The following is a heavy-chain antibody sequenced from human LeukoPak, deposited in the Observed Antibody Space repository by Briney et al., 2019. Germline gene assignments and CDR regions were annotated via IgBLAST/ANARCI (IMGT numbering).Heavy chain of an antibody. J-gene: IGHJ4*02. D-gene: IGHD1-26*01. Sequence: SSETLSLTCTVSGGSISSGSYYWSWIRQPAGKGLEWIGRIYTSGSTNYNPSLKSRVTISVDTSKNQFSLKLSSVTAADTAVYYCARVGRWGAYYFDYWGQGTLVTVSS. CDR2: IYTSGST. V-gene: IGHV4-61*02. CDR3: ARVGRWGAYYFDY. CDR1: GGSISSGSYY.